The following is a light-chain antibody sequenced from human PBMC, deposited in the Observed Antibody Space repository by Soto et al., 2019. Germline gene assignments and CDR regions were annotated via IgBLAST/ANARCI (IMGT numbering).Light chain of an antibody. Sequence: QSALTQPASVSGSPGQSITISFTGTNSDVGSFNYVSWYQQHPGKAPKLLISEVHYRPSGVSDRFSGAKSGNTASLTISGLQAEDEADYYCNSYTSNSPYVLFGGGTKLTVL. V-gene: IGLV2-14*01. CDR3: NSYTSNSPYVL. CDR2: EVH. J-gene: IGLJ2*01. CDR1: NSDVGSFNY.